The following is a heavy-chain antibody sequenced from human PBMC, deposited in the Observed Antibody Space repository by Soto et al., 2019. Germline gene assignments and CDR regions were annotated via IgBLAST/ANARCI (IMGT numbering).Heavy chain of an antibody. J-gene: IGHJ3*02. CDR1: GGSISGGGYY. CDR3: ARFYMVRGLMGAFDI. Sequence: QVQLQESGPGLVKPSQTLSLTCTVSGGSISGGGYYWSWIRQHPGKGLEWIGYIYYSGSTYYNPCIKSRVTISVDTSKNQFSLKLRSVTAADTARYYCARFYMVRGLMGAFDIWVQGTLVTVSS. V-gene: IGHV4-31*03. CDR2: IYYSGST. D-gene: IGHD3-10*01.